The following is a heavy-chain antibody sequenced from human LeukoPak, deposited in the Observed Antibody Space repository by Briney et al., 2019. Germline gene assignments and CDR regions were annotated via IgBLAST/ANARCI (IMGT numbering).Heavy chain of an antibody. CDR2: IYYSGST. CDR1: GGSISSYY. Sequence: SETLSLTCTVSGGSISSYYWSWIRQPPGKGLEWIWDIYYSGSTNYNPSLKSRVTISVDTSKNQFSLKLSSVTAADTAVYYCASISDDFWSGEIDYWGQGTLVTVSS. CDR3: ASISDDFWSGEIDY. V-gene: IGHV4-59*01. D-gene: IGHD3-3*01. J-gene: IGHJ4*02.